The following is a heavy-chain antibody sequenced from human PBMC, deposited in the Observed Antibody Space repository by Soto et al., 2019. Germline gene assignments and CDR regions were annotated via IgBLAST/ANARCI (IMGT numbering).Heavy chain of an antibody. V-gene: IGHV3-72*01. Sequence: EVQLVESGGGLLQPGGSLRLSCAASGFTISDHYMDWVRQAPGKGLEWVGRTRNKAKSYTTDYAASVKGRFTISRDDSKNSRYLQMNSLKSEDTAVYYCARYDYGDVDYWGPGTLVTVSS. D-gene: IGHD4-17*01. J-gene: IGHJ4*02. CDR3: ARYDYGDVDY. CDR2: TRNKAKSYTT. CDR1: GFTISDHY.